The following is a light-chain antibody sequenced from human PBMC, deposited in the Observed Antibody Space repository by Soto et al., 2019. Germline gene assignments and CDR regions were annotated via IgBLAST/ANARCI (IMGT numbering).Light chain of an antibody. CDR2: GTS. V-gene: IGKV3-20*01. Sequence: EIGLTQSPGTLSLSPGERATLSCRASQSVSSNYLAWYQQKPGQAPRLLIYGTSSRATGIPDRFSGSGCGTDFTLTISRLGPEDFAVYYCQQYGSSPTWTFGQGTKVDIK. CDR3: QQYGSSPTWT. J-gene: IGKJ1*01. CDR1: QSVSSNY.